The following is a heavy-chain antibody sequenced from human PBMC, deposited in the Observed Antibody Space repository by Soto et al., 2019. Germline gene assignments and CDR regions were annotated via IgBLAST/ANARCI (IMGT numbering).Heavy chain of an antibody. CDR3: ARDKSSSWYRGNWFDT. Sequence: QVQLQQWGAGLLKPSETLSLTCAVYGGSFSCYYWSWIRQPPGKWLEWIGEINHSGSNNYNPSLKRRVTISVDTSNNQFSLKLSSVTAADTAVYYCARDKSSSWYRGNWFDTWGQGTLVTVSS. J-gene: IGHJ5*02. CDR1: GGSFSCYY. V-gene: IGHV4-34*01. D-gene: IGHD6-13*01. CDR2: INHSGSN.